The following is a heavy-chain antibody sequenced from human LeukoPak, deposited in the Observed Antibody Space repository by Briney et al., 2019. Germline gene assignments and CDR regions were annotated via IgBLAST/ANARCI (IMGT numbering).Heavy chain of an antibody. Sequence: PGGSLRLSCAASGFTFNNYWMSWVRQAPDKGLEWVANIRQDGSAMYYVDSVRGRFTISRDNAKNSLFLQMNSLRAEDTAIYYCARLADTIPGNHFDYWGQGTLVTVSS. CDR1: GFTFNNYW. CDR3: ARLADTIPGNHFDY. D-gene: IGHD5-12*01. CDR2: IRQDGSAM. J-gene: IGHJ4*02. V-gene: IGHV3-7*01.